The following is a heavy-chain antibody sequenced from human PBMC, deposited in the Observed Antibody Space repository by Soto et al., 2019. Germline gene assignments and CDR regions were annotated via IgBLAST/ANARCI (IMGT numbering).Heavy chain of an antibody. V-gene: IGHV1-2*04. J-gene: IGHJ6*02. D-gene: IGHD7-27*01. CDR3: ARDHYLTGDFYYYGMDV. CDR1: GYTFTGYY. CDR2: INPNSGGT. Sequence: ASVKVSCKASGYTFTGYYMHWVRQAPGQGLEWMGWINPNSGGTNYAQKFQGWVTMTRDTSISTAYMELSRLRSDDTAVYYCARDHYLTGDFYYYGMDVWGQGTTVTVSS.